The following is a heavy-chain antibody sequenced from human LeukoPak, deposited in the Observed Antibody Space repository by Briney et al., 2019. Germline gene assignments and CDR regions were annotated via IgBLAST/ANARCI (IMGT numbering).Heavy chain of an antibody. Sequence: SQTLSLTCTVSGGSISSGDYYWSWIRQPPGKGLEWIGYIYYSGSTYYNPSLKSRVTISVDTSKNQFSLNLSSVTAADTAVYYCARVRTVLTSHYYGIDVWGQGTTVTVSS. CDR1: GGSISSGDYY. V-gene: IGHV4-30-4*01. D-gene: IGHD4-17*01. CDR3: ARVRTVLTSHYYGIDV. CDR2: IYYSGST. J-gene: IGHJ6*02.